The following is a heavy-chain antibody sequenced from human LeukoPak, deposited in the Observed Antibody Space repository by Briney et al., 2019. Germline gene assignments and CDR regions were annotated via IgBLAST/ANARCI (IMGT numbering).Heavy chain of an antibody. V-gene: IGHV1-2*02. CDR3: ARASSGAWAFDI. CDR1: GYMFIDYF. CDR2: INPKSGDT. J-gene: IGHJ3*02. D-gene: IGHD6-25*01. Sequence: ASVKVSCKASGYMFIDYFIQWLRQTPGQGLEWIGWINPKSGDTNYAQKFQGRVTMTRDTSISTAYMELSRLRSDDTAVYYCARASSGAWAFDIWGQGTMVTVSS.